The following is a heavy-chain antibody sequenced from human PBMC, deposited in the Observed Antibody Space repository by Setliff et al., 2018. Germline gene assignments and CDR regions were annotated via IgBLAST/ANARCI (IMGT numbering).Heavy chain of an antibody. D-gene: IGHD2-2*01. CDR1: GYTFTGYY. CDR2: NSAY. CDR3: ARGPPDFVVVPAAAKFDY. V-gene: IGHV1-18*04. J-gene: IGHJ4*02. Sequence: ASVKVSCKASGYTFTGYYMHWVRQAPGQGLEWMGWNSAYAQKFQGRVTMTTDTPTSTAYMELRSLRSDDTAVYFCARGPPDFVVVPAAAKFDYWGQGTLVTVS.